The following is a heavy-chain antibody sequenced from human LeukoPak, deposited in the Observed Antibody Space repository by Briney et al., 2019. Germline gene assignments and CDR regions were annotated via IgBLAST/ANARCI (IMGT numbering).Heavy chain of an antibody. CDR1: GGSISSYY. CDR3: ARGYCSSTSCYPFDY. V-gene: IGHV4-59*01. J-gene: IGHJ4*02. Sequence: SETLSLTCTVSGGSISSYYWSWIRQPPGKGLEWIGYIYYSGSTNYNPSLKSRVTISVDTSKNQFSLKLSSVTAADTAVYYCARGYCSSTSCYPFDYWGQGTLVTVSS. CDR2: IYYSGST. D-gene: IGHD2-2*01.